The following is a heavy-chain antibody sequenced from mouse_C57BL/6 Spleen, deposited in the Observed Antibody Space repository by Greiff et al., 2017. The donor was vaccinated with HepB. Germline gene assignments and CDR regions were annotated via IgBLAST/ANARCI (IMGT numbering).Heavy chain of an antibody. J-gene: IGHJ3*01. V-gene: IGHV5-17*01. CDR2: ISSGSSTI. CDR3: ARPHYDYDPFAY. D-gene: IGHD2-4*01. CDR1: GFTFSDYG. Sequence: DVKLVESGGGLVKPGGSLKLSCAASGFTFSDYGMHWVRQAPEKGLEWVAYISSGSSTIYYADTVKGRFTISRDNAKNTLFLQMTSLRSEDTAMYYCARPHYDYDPFAYWGQGTLVTVSA.